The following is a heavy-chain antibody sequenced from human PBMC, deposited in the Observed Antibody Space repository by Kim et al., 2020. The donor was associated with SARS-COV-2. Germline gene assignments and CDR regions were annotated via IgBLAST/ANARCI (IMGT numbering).Heavy chain of an antibody. D-gene: IGHD3-16*01. J-gene: IGHJ6*01. CDR3: AKHYGIWATAYFYGLD. CDR1: GGSIFSSTEY. V-gene: IGHV4-39*01. Sequence: SETLSLTCSVSGGSIFSSTEYWAWLRQSPGQGLEWIGSIHHSGTNFDSPLFKRLITISADTANNRFPLTLCLVTAAATAVYYCAKHYGIWATAYFYGLD. CDR2: IHHSGTN.